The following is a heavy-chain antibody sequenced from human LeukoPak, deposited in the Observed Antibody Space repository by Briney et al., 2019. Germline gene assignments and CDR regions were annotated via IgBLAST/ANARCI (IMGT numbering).Heavy chain of an antibody. CDR2: ISAYNGNT. D-gene: IGHD2-15*01. CDR3: ASQHCSGGTCHADY. V-gene: IGHV1-18*01. CDR1: GYTFTSYG. J-gene: IGHJ4*02. Sequence: ASVKVSCKASGYTFTSYGISWVRQAPGQGLEWMGWISAYNGNTNYAQKLQGRVTMTTDTSTSTAYMELRSLRSDDTAVYYCASQHCSGGTCHADYWGQGTLVTVSS.